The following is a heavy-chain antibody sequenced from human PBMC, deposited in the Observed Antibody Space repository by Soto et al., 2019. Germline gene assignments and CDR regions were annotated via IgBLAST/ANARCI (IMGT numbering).Heavy chain of an antibody. CDR1: GETFRRDV. D-gene: IGHD2-15*01. CDR3: ARRVPMAGRPGLLHN. V-gene: IGHV1-69*06. Sequence: ASVKVSCKAPGETFRRDVISWVRQAPGQGLEWLGGITPMSGTTDYAQKFQGRVTISADKSTGTAYFELSSLTFEDTGVYYCARRVPMAGRPGLLHNWGQGSLVTVSS. CDR2: ITPMSGTT. J-gene: IGHJ1*01.